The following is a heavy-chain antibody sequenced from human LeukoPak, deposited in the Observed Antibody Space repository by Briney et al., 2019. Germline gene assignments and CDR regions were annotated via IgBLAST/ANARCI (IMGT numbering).Heavy chain of an antibody. D-gene: IGHD3-22*01. CDR3: ARPESGGYYFDK. CDR2: INHSGST. CDR1: GGSFSPYY. V-gene: IGHV4-34*01. J-gene: IGHJ4*02. Sequence: SETLSLTCAVYGGSFSPYYWSWIRQPPGKGLEWIGEINHSGSTNYNPSLKSRVTISVDTSKNQFSLRLSSVTAADTAVYFCARPESGGYYFDKWGQGTLVSVSS.